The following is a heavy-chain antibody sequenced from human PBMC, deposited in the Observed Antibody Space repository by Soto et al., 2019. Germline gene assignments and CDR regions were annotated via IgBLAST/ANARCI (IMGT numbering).Heavy chain of an antibody. V-gene: IGHV4-34*01. Sequence: SETLSLTCAVDGGSFSGYYWSWIRQPPGKGLEWIGEINHSGSTNYNPSLKSRVTISVDTSKNQFSLKLSSVTAADTAVYYCARGLGYCSSTSCYGFDYWGQGTLVTVSS. J-gene: IGHJ4*02. CDR1: GGSFSGYY. CDR2: INHSGST. CDR3: ARGLGYCSSTSCYGFDY. D-gene: IGHD2-2*01.